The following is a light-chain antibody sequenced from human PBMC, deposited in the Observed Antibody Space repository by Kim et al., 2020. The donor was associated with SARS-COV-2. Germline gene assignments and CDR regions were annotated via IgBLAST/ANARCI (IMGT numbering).Light chain of an antibody. CDR1: SGHSSYA. J-gene: IGLJ2*01. CDR3: QTWGTGIRV. V-gene: IGLV4-69*01. CDR2: LNSDGSH. Sequence: ASVKLTCTRSSGHSSYAIEWHQQQPEKGTRYLMKLNSDGSHSKGDGIPDRFSGSSSGAERYLTISSLPSEDEADYYCQTWGTGIRVFGGGTQLTVL.